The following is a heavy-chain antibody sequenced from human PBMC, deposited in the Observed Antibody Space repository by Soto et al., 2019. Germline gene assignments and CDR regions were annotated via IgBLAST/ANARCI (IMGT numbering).Heavy chain of an antibody. CDR3: AKALYGGFTY. V-gene: IGHV3-23*01. D-gene: IGHD3-10*01. CDR1: GFTFSVYA. Sequence: EVRLLESGGGLVQPGGSLRLSCAASGFTFSVYAMSWVRQAPGKGLEWVSGISGSGDSTHYADSVKGRFTVSRDNSKSILYLQPNSLRAEDTAIYYCAKALYGGFTYWGQGTLVTVSS. CDR2: ISGSGDST. J-gene: IGHJ4*02.